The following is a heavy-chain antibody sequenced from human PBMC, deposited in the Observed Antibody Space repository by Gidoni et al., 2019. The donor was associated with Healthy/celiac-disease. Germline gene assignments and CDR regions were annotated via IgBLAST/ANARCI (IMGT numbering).Heavy chain of an antibody. CDR2: ISWDGGST. V-gene: IGHV3-43D*03. CDR1: GFTFDDYA. CDR3: AKGRGYSYGYPLDY. D-gene: IGHD5-18*01. Sequence: EVQLVESGGVVVQPGGSRRLSCAASGFTFDDYAMHWVRQAPGKGLEWVSLISWDGGSTYYADSVKGRFTIARDNSKNSLYLQMNSLRAEDTALYYCAKGRGYSYGYPLDYWGQGTLVTVSS. J-gene: IGHJ4*02.